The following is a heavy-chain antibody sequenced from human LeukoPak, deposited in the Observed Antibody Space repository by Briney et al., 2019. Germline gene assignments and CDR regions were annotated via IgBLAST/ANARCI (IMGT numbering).Heavy chain of an antibody. J-gene: IGHJ4*02. CDR2: IWYDGSNK. Sequence: GGSLRLSCAASGFTFSSYGMHWVRQAPGKGLEWVAVIWYDGSNKYYADSVKGRFTISRDNSKNSVYLQMNSLRAEDTAVYYCASFPWELRPTWGQGPLVTVSS. V-gene: IGHV3-33*01. CDR3: ASFPWELRPT. D-gene: IGHD1-26*01. CDR1: GFTFSSYG.